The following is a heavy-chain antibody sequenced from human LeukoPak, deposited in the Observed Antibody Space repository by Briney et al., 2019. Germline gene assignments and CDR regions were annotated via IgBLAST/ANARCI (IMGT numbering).Heavy chain of an antibody. CDR2: IKDDGSHT. D-gene: IGHD6-25*01. CDR1: GFTFSSHW. J-gene: IGHJ4*02. CDR3: ARGSGIITGIDE. Sequence: GGSLRLSCAASGFTFSSHWMHWVRQAPGKGLVWVSRIKDDGSHTNYADSVKGRFTISRDNAKNTLSPQMNSLRAEDTAVYYCARGSGIITGIDEWGQGTLVTVSS. V-gene: IGHV3-74*01.